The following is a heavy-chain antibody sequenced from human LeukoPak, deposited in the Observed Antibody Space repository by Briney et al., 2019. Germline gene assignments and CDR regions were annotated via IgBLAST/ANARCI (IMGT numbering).Heavy chain of an antibody. Sequence: SETLSLTCTVSGGSISSGSYYWSWIRQPAGKGLEWIGRIYTSGSTNYNPSLKSRVTISVDTSKNQFSLKLSSVTAADTAVYYCASEKRRDCYKAPTDYWGQGTLVTVSS. CDR1: GGSISSGSYY. CDR2: IYTSGST. J-gene: IGHJ4*02. D-gene: IGHD5-24*01. V-gene: IGHV4-61*02. CDR3: ASEKRRDCYKAPTDY.